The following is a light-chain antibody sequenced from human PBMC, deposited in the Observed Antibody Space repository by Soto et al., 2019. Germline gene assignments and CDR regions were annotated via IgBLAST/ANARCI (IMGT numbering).Light chain of an antibody. Sequence: DIQMTQSPSTLSASVGDRVTITCRASQSISSWLAWYQQKPEKAPKLLIYKASSLQSGVPSRFSGSGSETEFTLTISSLQPDDFATYYCQQYSSHSPYTFGQGTKLDIK. J-gene: IGKJ2*01. CDR2: KAS. CDR1: QSISSW. CDR3: QQYSSHSPYT. V-gene: IGKV1-5*03.